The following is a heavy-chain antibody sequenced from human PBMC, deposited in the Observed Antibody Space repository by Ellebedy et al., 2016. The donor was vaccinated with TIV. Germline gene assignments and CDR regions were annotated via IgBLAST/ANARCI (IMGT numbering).Heavy chain of an antibody. V-gene: IGHV5-51*01. J-gene: IGHJ4*02. CDR1: GYSFTNYW. CDR2: IFPGDSDT. Sequence: GESLKISCKGFGYSFTNYWIVWVRQMPGKGLEWMGIIFPGDSDTRYSPSFQGQVTISADKSTATAYLQWTSLKASDSAMYYCARGSWREVSTWFENWGQGTLVTVSS. CDR3: ARGSWREVSTWFEN. D-gene: IGHD3-16*02.